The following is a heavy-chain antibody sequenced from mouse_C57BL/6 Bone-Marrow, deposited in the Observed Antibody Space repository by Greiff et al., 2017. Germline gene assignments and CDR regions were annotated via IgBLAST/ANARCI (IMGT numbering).Heavy chain of an antibody. CDR1: GYTFTSYW. D-gene: IGHD2-3*01. CDR3: ARRRLGYYVPFAY. Sequence: VQLQQPGAELVKPGASVKLSCKASGYTFTSYWMQWVKQRPGQGLEWIGEIDPSDSYTNYNQKFKGKATLTVDTSSSTAYMQLSSLTSEDSAVYYGARRRLGYYVPFAYWGQGTLVTVSA. V-gene: IGHV1-50*01. J-gene: IGHJ3*01. CDR2: IDPSDSYT.